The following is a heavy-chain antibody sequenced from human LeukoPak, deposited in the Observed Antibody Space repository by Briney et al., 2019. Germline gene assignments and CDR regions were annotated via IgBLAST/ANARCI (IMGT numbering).Heavy chain of an antibody. CDR3: AKGSGYSNGDAIDY. Sequence: AGGSLRLSCAASGFTFSSYVMHWVRQAPGKGLEWVSLISGGGGSTYYADSVKGRFTISRDNSKNTVYLQMNSLRAEDTAVYYCAKGSGYSNGDAIDYWGQGTLVTVSS. J-gene: IGHJ4*02. CDR1: GFTFSSYV. D-gene: IGHD5-18*01. CDR2: ISGGGGST. V-gene: IGHV3-23*01.